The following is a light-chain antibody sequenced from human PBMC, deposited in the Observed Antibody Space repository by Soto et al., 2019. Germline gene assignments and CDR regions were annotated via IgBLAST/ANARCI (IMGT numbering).Light chain of an antibody. CDR1: QSISSW. V-gene: IGKV1-5*03. CDR3: LQYNSHSWT. Sequence: DIQMTQSPSTLSASVGDRVTITCRASQSISSWLAWYQHKPGKAPKLLIYKASSLESGVPSRFSGSGSGTEINLPISTPQPGDFASYYCLQYNSHSWTFGQETKVEMK. CDR2: KAS. J-gene: IGKJ1*01.